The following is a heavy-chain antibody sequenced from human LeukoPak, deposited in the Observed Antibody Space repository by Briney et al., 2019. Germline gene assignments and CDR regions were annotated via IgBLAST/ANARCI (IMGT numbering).Heavy chain of an antibody. CDR2: INHSGST. Sequence: SETPSLTCAVYGGSFSGYYWSWIRQPPGKGLEWIGEINHSGSTNYNPSLKSRVTISVDTSKNQFSLKLSSVTAADTAVYYCARHRIVVVPAAISPYYFDYWGQGTLVTVSS. CDR1: GGSFSGYY. J-gene: IGHJ4*02. CDR3: ARHRIVVVPAAISPYYFDY. D-gene: IGHD2-2*01. V-gene: IGHV4-34*01.